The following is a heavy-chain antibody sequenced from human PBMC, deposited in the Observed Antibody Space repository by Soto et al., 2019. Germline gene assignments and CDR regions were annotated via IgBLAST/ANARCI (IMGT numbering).Heavy chain of an antibody. CDR1: GFTFSDYY. CDR2: IGTRGNTK. CDR3: ARDGTEYYGEYYVY. D-gene: IGHD4-17*01. Sequence: QVQLVESGGGLVKPGGSLRLSCATSGFTFSDYYMSWIRQAPGKGLEWVSYIGTRGNTKYYADSVRGRFTISRDNAKNSLYLQMNSLSADDTAVYYCARDGTEYYGEYYVYWCQGIPVTVSS. V-gene: IGHV3-11*01. J-gene: IGHJ4*02.